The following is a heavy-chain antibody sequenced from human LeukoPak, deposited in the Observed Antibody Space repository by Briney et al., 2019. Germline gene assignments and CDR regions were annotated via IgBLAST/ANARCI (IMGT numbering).Heavy chain of an antibody. CDR1: GFTFGSYA. V-gene: IGHV3-30-3*01. CDR2: ISYDGSNK. J-gene: IGHJ4*02. D-gene: IGHD4-4*01. Sequence: PGGSLRLSCAASGFTFGSYAMHWVRQAPGKGLEWVAVISYDGSNKYYADSVKGRFTISRDSSKNTLYLQMNSLRAEDTAVYYCAREHSTVTPPVLDYWGQGTLVTVSS. CDR3: AREHSTVTPPVLDY.